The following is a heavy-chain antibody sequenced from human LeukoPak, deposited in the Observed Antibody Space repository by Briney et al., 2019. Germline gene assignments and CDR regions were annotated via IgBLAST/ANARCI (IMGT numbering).Heavy chain of an antibody. Sequence: GGSLRLSCATSGFTFSSYWMHWVRQAPGKGLVWVSRINSDGSSTSHADSVKGRFTISRDNAKNTLYLQMNSLRAEDTAVYYCARERIAAAGTGFDYWGQGTLVTVSS. CDR3: ARERIAAAGTGFDY. CDR2: INSDGSST. CDR1: GFTFSSYW. D-gene: IGHD6-13*01. J-gene: IGHJ4*02. V-gene: IGHV3-74*01.